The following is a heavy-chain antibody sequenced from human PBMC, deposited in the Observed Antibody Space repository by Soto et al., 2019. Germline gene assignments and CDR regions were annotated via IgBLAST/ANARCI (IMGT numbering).Heavy chain of an antibody. Sequence: PGGSLRLSCAASGFTFSSYAMSWVRQAPGKGLEWVSAISGSGGSTYYADSVKGRFTISRDNSKNTLYLQMNSLRAEDTAVYYCAKKSRGFGEFLYYYYGMDVWGQGTTVTVSS. J-gene: IGHJ6*02. D-gene: IGHD3-10*01. CDR2: ISGSGGST. CDR3: AKKSRGFGEFLYYYYGMDV. V-gene: IGHV3-23*01. CDR1: GFTFSSYA.